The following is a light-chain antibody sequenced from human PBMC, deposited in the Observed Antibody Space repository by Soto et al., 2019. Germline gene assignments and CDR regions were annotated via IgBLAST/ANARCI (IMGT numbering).Light chain of an antibody. Sequence: EIVLTLSVVTVSLFPAERATXSFRASGSVETGLAWYQQKPGQSLMLLVFATSAISAFVPNILGGGRSGADLSLTISSMRPEDFAVCYCHQLSCVGPITLSEGTLLEIK. CDR1: GSVETG. J-gene: IGKJ5*01. V-gene: IGKV3-11*01. CDR3: HQLSCVGPIT. CDR2: ATS.